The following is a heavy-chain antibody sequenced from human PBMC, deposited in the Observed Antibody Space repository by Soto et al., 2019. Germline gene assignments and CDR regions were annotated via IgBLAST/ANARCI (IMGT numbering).Heavy chain of an antibody. CDR2: ISYDGSNK. CDR1: GFTFSSYG. Sequence: GGSLRLSCAASGFTFSSYGMHWVRQAPGKGLEWVAVISYDGSNKYYADSVKGRFTISRDNSKNTLYLQMNSLRAEDTAVYYCAKGPSSSPSPFDYWGQGTLVTVSS. J-gene: IGHJ4*02. CDR3: AKGPSSSPSPFDY. V-gene: IGHV3-30*18. D-gene: IGHD6-6*01.